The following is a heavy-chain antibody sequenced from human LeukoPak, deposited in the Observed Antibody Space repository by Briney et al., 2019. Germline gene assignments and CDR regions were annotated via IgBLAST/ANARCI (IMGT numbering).Heavy chain of an antibody. Sequence: SETLSLTCALYGGSFNDYFWSWIRQPPGKGLEWFGEIDHSGSTSYNPSLKSRVTISIDTSKNQFSLTLISVTAADTAIYYCASLHQVRGLTVFDYWGQGALVTVSS. CDR2: IDHSGST. CDR3: ASLHQVRGLTVFDY. V-gene: IGHV4-34*01. J-gene: IGHJ4*02. CDR1: GGSFNDYF. D-gene: IGHD3-10*01.